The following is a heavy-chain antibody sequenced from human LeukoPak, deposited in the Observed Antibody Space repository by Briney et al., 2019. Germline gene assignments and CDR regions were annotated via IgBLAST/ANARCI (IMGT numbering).Heavy chain of an antibody. V-gene: IGHV4-59*01. Sequence: SETLSLTCTVSGGSISSYYWSWIRQPPGKGLEWIGYIYYSGSTNYNPSLKSRVTISVDTSKNQFSLKLSSVTAADTAVYYCARHEVGASHFDYWGQGTLVTVSS. CDR1: GGSISSYY. CDR2: IYYSGST. J-gene: IGHJ4*02. D-gene: IGHD1-26*01. CDR3: ARHEVGASHFDY.